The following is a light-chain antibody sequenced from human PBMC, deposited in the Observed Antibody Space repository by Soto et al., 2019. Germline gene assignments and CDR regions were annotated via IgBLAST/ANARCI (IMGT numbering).Light chain of an antibody. CDR1: SIDIGGYNF. CDR3: SSYAGSNNYV. CDR2: EVS. Sequence: QSALTQPPSASGSPGQSVTISCTGTSIDIGGYNFLSWYQQHPGKAPKLMIYEVSKRPSGVPDRFSGSKSGNTASLTVSGLQAEDEADYYCSSYAGSNNYVFGTGTKANVL. V-gene: IGLV2-8*01. J-gene: IGLJ1*01.